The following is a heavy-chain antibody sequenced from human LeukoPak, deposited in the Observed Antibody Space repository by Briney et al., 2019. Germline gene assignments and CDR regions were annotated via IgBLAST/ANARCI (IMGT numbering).Heavy chain of an antibody. CDR3: ARFSAMAPWYMDV. CDR1: GGSISGYY. D-gene: IGHD5-18*01. Sequence: SETLSPTCTVTGGSISGYYWIWIRQPAGKGLEWIGRIYPSGSTNYNSSLKSRVTMSVDTSKNQFSLKLSSVTAADTAVYYCARFSAMAPWYMDVWGKGTTVTVSS. J-gene: IGHJ6*03. CDR2: IYPSGST. V-gene: IGHV4-4*07.